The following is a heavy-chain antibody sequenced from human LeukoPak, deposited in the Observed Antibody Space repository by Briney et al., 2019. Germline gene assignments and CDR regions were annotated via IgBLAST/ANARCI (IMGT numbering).Heavy chain of an antibody. D-gene: IGHD3-16*01. CDR1: GFTFSDYY. CDR2: ISSSGSTI. V-gene: IGHV3-11*04. J-gene: IGHJ4*02. Sequence: GGSLRLSYAASGFTFSDYYMSWIRQAPGKGLEWVSYISSSGSTIYYADSVKGRFTISRDNAKNTLYLQMNSLRDEDTAVFYCARSRYDYIWGIDYWGQGTLVTVSS. CDR3: ARSRYDYIWGIDY.